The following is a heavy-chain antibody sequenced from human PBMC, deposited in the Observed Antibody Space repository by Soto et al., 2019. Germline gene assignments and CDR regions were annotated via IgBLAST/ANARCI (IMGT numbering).Heavy chain of an antibody. CDR1: GFTFSSYA. CDR2: ISGSGGST. CDR3: AKDIVVVPAAMLDY. Sequence: GGSLRLSCAASGFTFSSYAMSWVRQAPGKGLEWVSAISGSGGSTYYADSVKGRFTISRDNSKNTLYLQMNSLRAEDTAVYYCAKDIVVVPAAMLDYWGQGTLVTVSS. J-gene: IGHJ4*02. V-gene: IGHV3-23*01. D-gene: IGHD2-2*01.